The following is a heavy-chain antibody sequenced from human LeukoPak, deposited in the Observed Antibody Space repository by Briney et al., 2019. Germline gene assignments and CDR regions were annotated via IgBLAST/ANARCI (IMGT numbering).Heavy chain of an antibody. V-gene: IGHV4-30-4*08. J-gene: IGHJ3*02. D-gene: IGHD6-19*01. CDR2: IYYSGST. Sequence: SETLSLTCTVSGGSISSGDYYWSWIRQPPGKGLEWIRYIYYSGSTYYDPSLKSRVTISVDTSKNQFSLKLSSVTAADTAVYYCARDPGIAVAGTDAFDIGGQGTMVTVSA. CDR1: GGSISSGDYY. CDR3: ARDPGIAVAGTDAFDI.